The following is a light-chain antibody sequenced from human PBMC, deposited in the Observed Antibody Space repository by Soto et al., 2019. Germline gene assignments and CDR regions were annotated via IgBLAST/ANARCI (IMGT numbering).Light chain of an antibody. J-gene: IGLJ1*01. CDR1: TIDDGTSNY. CDR3: CSYAVTFYV. V-gene: IGLV2-11*01. CDR2: DVS. Sequence: QSALTQPRSVSGSPGQSVTISCTGPTIDDGTSNYVSWYQQHPGKVPKLMIYDVSGRPSGVPDRFSGSKSGNTASLTISDLQPEDEADYYCCSYAVTFYVFGTGTKLTVL.